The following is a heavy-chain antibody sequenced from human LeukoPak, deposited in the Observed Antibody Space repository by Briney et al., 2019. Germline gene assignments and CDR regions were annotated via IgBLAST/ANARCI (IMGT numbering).Heavy chain of an antibody. CDR3: ASKEVFDY. CDR1: GFNFSDSR. V-gene: IGHV3-7*02. Sequence: GGSLRLSCATSGFNFSDSRMTWVRQAPGKGLQWVANINRDGTEKHFLDSVGGRFTISRDNAKNTLYLQMNSLRAEDTAVYYCASKEVFDYWGQGTLVTVSS. J-gene: IGHJ4*02. CDR2: INRDGTEK.